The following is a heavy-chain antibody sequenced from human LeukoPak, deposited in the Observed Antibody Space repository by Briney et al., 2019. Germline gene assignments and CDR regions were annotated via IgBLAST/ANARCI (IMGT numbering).Heavy chain of an antibody. CDR2: INSDGIRT. D-gene: IGHD4-17*01. V-gene: IGHV3-74*01. CDR1: GFTFSNYW. CDR3: ARGGYGAYYFDL. Sequence: GGSLILSCAAAGFTFSNYWMHWVRPAPGKGLVWVSRINSDGIRTNYADSVKGRFTISRDNAENTLYLQMNSLRAEDTAVYYCARGGYGAYYFDLWGRGTLVTVSS. J-gene: IGHJ2*01.